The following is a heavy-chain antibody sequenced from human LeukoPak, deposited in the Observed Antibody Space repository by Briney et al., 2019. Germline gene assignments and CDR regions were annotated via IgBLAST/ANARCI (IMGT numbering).Heavy chain of an antibody. CDR1: EFTVSSKY. CDR2: IYSGGST. D-gene: IGHD5-24*01. V-gene: IGHV3-66*04. CDR3: ARHGRWLQSGAAY. Sequence: GGSLRLPCAASEFTVSSKYMSWVRQAPGKGLEWVSVIYSGGSTYYADSVKGRFTISRDNSKNTLYLQMNSLRAEDTAMYYCARHGRWLQSGAAYWGQGTLVTVSS. J-gene: IGHJ4*02.